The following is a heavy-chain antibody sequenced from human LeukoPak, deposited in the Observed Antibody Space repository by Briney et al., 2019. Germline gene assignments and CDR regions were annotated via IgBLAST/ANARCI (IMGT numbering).Heavy chain of an antibody. V-gene: IGHV2-70*01. CDR3: ARMRGRDYGVNYYGMDV. J-gene: IGHJ6*02. Sequence: ESGPALVKTTQTLTLTCTFSGFSLSTSGMCVSWIRQPPGKALEWLALIDWDDDKYYSTSLKTRLTISKDTSKNQVVLTMTNMDPVDTATYYCARMRGRDYGVNYYGMDVWGQGTTVTVSS. D-gene: IGHD4-17*01. CDR1: GFSLSTSGMC. CDR2: IDWDDDK.